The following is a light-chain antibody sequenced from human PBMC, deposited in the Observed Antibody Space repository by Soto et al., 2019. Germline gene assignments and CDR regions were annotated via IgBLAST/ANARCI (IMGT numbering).Light chain of an antibody. Sequence: QSVLTQPPSASGSPGQSVTISCTGTSSDVGGYKYVSWYQQHPGKVPKVMIYEVSKRPSGVPDRFSGSKSGNTASLTVSGLQAEDEADYYCSSYGGGTVLFGGGTKVTVL. CDR2: EVS. CDR3: SSYGGGTVL. V-gene: IGLV2-8*01. CDR1: SSDVGGYKY. J-gene: IGLJ2*01.